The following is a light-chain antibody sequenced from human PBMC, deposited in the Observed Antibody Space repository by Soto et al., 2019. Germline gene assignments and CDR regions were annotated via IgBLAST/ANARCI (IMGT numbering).Light chain of an antibody. J-gene: IGKJ1*01. CDR2: DIS. CDR1: QSVSTN. Sequence: ETVMTQSPATLSVSPGERATLSCRASQSVSTNLAWYQQKPGQAPRLLIYDISLRGTGIPTRFSGSGSGTEFTLTISSLQSEDFAVYYCQQSDTSPPWTFGQGTKVDIK. V-gene: IGKV3D-15*01. CDR3: QQSDTSPPWT.